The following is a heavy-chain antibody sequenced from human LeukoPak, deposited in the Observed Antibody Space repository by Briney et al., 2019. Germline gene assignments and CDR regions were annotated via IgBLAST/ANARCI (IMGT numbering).Heavy chain of an antibody. Sequence: AGGSLRLSCAASGFTFSSYSMNWVRQAPGKGLEWVSSISSSSSYIYYADSVKGRFTISRDNAKNSLYLQMNSLRAEDTAVYYCARASHCYDSSGYYEHYGMDVWGQGTTVTVSS. V-gene: IGHV3-21*01. CDR2: ISSSSSYI. D-gene: IGHD3-22*01. CDR3: ARASHCYDSSGYYEHYGMDV. J-gene: IGHJ6*02. CDR1: GFTFSSYS.